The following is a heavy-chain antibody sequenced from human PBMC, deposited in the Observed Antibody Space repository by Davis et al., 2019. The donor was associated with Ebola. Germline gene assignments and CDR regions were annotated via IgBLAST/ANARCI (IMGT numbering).Heavy chain of an antibody. CDR2: ISSNGGST. V-gene: IGHV3-64*01. Sequence: PGGSLRLSCAASGFTFSSYAMHWVRQAPGKGLEYVSAISSNGGSTYYANSVKGRFTISRDNSKNTLYLQMGSLRAEDMAVYYCARAGSRVYGDPPRYWGQGTLVTVSS. CDR1: GFTFSSYA. CDR3: ARAGSRVYGDPPRY. J-gene: IGHJ4*02. D-gene: IGHD4-17*01.